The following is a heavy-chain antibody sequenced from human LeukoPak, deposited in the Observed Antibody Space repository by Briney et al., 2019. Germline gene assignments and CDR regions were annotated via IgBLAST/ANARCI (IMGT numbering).Heavy chain of an antibody. D-gene: IGHD3-22*01. Sequence: ASVRVSCKASGYTFTSYGISWVRQAPGQGLEWMGWISAYNGNTNYAQTLQGRVTMTTDTSTSTAYMELRSLRSEDTAVYYCAREYYYDSSGYYSSHPLLVWGRGTLVTVSS. CDR1: GYTFTSYG. CDR2: ISAYNGNT. J-gene: IGHJ4*02. CDR3: AREYYYDSSGYYSSHPLLV. V-gene: IGHV1-18*01.